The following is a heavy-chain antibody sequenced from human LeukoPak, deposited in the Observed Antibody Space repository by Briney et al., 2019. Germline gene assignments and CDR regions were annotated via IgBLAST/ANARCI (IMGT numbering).Heavy chain of an antibody. D-gene: IGHD6-6*01. CDR3: AKGAPSSSSIFDF. CDR1: GFTFGHNA. CDR2: LSGSGGDT. Sequence: GGSLRLSCVASGFTFGHNAMAWVRQAPGKRLEWVSALSGSGGDTFYVDSVKGRFTISRDNSKNTLYLQLSSLRPDDTAVYYCAKGAPSSSSIFDFWGPGTLVTVSS. J-gene: IGHJ4*02. V-gene: IGHV3-23*01.